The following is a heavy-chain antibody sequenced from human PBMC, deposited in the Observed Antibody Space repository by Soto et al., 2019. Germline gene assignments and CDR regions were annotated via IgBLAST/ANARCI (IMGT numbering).Heavy chain of an antibody. CDR1: GDSVTFGHYY. Sequence: QVQLQESGPGLVKPSETLSLICIVSGDSVTFGHYYWSWIRQPPGKGLECIGHIFFTGATNYSPSLKSRVTMSVDSAKSQFSVNLTSVPAADSAIYLCARALSDSAGSSLGRRLDVWGHGTTVTVSS. V-gene: IGHV4-61*01. CDR3: ARALSDSAGSSLGRRLDV. J-gene: IGHJ6*02. CDR2: IFFTGAT. D-gene: IGHD3-10*01.